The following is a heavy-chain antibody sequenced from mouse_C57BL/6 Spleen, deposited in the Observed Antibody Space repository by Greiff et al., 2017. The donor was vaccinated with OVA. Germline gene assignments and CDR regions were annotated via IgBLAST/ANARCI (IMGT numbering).Heavy chain of an antibody. CDR2: ISSGSSTI. Sequence: EVKLMESGGGLVKPGGSLKLSCAASGFTFSDYGMHWVRQAPEKGLEWVAYISSGSSTIYYADTVRGRFTISRDKAKNTLFLQMTSLRSEDTAMYYCARANWGSDYWGQGTTLTVSS. J-gene: IGHJ2*01. V-gene: IGHV5-17*01. CDR1: GFTFSDYG. D-gene: IGHD4-1*01. CDR3: ARANWGSDY.